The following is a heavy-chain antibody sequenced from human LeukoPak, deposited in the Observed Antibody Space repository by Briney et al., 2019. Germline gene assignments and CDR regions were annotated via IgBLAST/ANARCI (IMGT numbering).Heavy chain of an antibody. CDR1: GFTFSSYA. CDR3: ARSMLWDIVVVPAAPGDY. CDR2: INWNGGST. D-gene: IGHD2-2*01. J-gene: IGHJ4*02. V-gene: IGHV3-20*04. Sequence: GGSLRLSCAASGFTFSSYAMSWVRQDPGKGLEWVSGINWNGGSTGYADSVKGRFTNPRDNAKQSLYLRMNCLRGEDTALYYCARSMLWDIVVVPAAPGDYWGQGTLVTVSS.